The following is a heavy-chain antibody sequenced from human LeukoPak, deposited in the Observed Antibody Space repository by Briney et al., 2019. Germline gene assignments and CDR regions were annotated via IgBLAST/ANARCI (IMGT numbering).Heavy chain of an antibody. J-gene: IGHJ4*02. CDR1: GFTFSAST. CDR3: TSVVGATFDY. V-gene: IGHV3-73*01. Sequence: GGSLRLSCAASGFTFSASTMHWVRQASGKRLEWDGRIRSKANNYATAYAASVQGRFTISRDDSKNTAYLQMNSLKTEDTALYYCTSVVGATFDYWGQGTLVTVSS. CDR2: IRSKANNYAT. D-gene: IGHD1-26*01.